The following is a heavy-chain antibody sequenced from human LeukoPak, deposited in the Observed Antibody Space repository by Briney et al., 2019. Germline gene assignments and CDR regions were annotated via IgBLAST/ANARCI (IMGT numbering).Heavy chain of an antibody. J-gene: IGHJ3*01. V-gene: IGHV3-23*01. CDR2: ISGSGYST. Sequence: GGSLRLSCAASGFTFDTYAMTWVRQAPGKGLEWVSSISGSGYSTYYVDSVKGRFTISRDNSKKTLYLHMNSLRAEDTAVYYCTKADTSTVIMMVDAFDFWGQGTMVTVSS. CDR3: TKADTSTVIMMVDAFDF. CDR1: GFTFDTYA. D-gene: IGHD4-11*01.